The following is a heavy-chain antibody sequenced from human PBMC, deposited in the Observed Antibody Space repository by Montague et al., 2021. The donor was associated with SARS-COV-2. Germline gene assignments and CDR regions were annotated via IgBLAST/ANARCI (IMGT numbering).Heavy chain of an antibody. Sequence: SETRSLTCAVYGGSLSGYYWTWIRQSPGKGLEWIAEINHSGTTNYNFNPSLRSRVTISVDTSKSQFSLKLISVTAADTGVYDCARWDPKTLPLVGLRGKSASDYWGQGTLVTVSS. CDR2: INHSGTT. V-gene: IGHV4-34*01. CDR1: GGSLSGYY. D-gene: IGHD4-23*01. J-gene: IGHJ4*02. CDR3: ARWDPKTLPLVGLRGKSASDY.